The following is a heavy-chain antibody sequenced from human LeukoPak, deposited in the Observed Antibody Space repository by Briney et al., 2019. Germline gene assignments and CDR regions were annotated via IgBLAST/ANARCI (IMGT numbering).Heavy chain of an antibody. V-gene: IGHV3-7*01. CDR3: ARYCSSTSCNDAFDM. J-gene: IGHJ3*02. CDR1: AFTFRNYR. Sequence: GGSLRLSCEASAFTFRNYRMSWVRQAPGKGLEWVANIKHDGSEKYYVDSVKGRFTISRDNAKNSLYLQMNNLRAEDTAVYYCARYCSSTSCNDAFDMWGQGTMVTVSS. CDR2: IKHDGSEK. D-gene: IGHD2-2*01.